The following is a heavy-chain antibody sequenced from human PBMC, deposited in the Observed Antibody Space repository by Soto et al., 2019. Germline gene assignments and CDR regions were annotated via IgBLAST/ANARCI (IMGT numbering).Heavy chain of an antibody. V-gene: IGHV1-2*02. Sequence: AAVKVSCRASGFSFTGCYIHWLRQAPGQGLEWMGWINDHSGGTEYEQKFQGSVTLTRDTSIATAYLILTSLTSDDTALYYCAKDLTRQLAYWLDPWGQGTQVTVSS. CDR1: GFSFTGCY. D-gene: IGHD6-6*01. CDR3: AKDLTRQLAYWLDP. CDR2: INDHSGGT. J-gene: IGHJ5*02.